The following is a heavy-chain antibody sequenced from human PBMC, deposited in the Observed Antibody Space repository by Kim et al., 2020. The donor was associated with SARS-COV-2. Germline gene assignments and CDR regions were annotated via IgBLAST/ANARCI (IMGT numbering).Heavy chain of an antibody. Sequence: SETLSLTCNVSGVSISGDYWSWIRQTQEKGLQWIASISYAGTMSYNPSLKSRVTISVDTSKNQVSLKLSSVTAADTAMYYCARHLSGSGAFYNVGYWGQGSLLPVSS. D-gene: IGHD3-10*01. V-gene: IGHV4-59*08. J-gene: IGHJ4*02. CDR1: GVSISGDY. CDR3: ARHLSGSGAFYNVGY. CDR2: ISYAGTM.